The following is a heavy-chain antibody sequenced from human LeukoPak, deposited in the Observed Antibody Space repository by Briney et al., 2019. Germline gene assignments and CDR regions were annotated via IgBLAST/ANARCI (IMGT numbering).Heavy chain of an antibody. CDR3: ARDLTAGYFDY. Sequence: GASVKVSCKASGYTFTSYGISWVRQAPGQGLEWMGWISAHNGNTNYAQKLQGRVTMTTDTSTSTAHMELRSLRSDDTAVYYCARDLTAGYFDYWGQGTLVTVSS. V-gene: IGHV1-18*01. CDR1: GYTFTSYG. CDR2: ISAHNGNT. D-gene: IGHD7-27*01. J-gene: IGHJ4*02.